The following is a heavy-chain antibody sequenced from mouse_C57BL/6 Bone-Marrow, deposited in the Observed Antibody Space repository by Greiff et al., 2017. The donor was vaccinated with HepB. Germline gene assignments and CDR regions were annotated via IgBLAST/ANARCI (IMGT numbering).Heavy chain of an antibody. Sequence: EVQLVESGPGLVKPSQSLSLTCSVTGYSITSGYYWNWIRQFPGNKLEWMGYISYDGSNNYNPSLKNRISITRDTSKNQFCLKLNSVTTEDTATYDCAREGDSNYEGGFAYWGQGTLVTVSA. CDR1: GYSITSGYY. V-gene: IGHV3-6*01. D-gene: IGHD2-5*01. CDR3: AREGDSNYEGGFAY. CDR2: ISYDGSN. J-gene: IGHJ3*01.